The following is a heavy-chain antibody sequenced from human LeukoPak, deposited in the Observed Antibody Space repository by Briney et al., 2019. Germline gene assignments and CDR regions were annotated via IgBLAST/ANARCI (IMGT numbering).Heavy chain of an antibody. CDR1: GFTFSSYA. V-gene: IGHV3-23*01. CDR3: AKRPRGNYLDPFDY. CDR2: ISGSGGST. Sequence: GGSLRLSCAASGFTFSSYAMSWVRQAPGKGLEWVSGISGSGGSTNYADSVKGRFTTSRDNSKNRLYLQMNSLRAEDTAVYYCAKRPRGNYLDPFDYWGQGTLVTVSS. J-gene: IGHJ4*02. D-gene: IGHD3-10*01.